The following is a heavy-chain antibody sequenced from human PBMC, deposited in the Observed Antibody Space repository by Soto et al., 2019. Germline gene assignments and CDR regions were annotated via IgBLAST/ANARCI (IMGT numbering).Heavy chain of an antibody. V-gene: IGHV1-69*04. CDR2: IIPIVGII. J-gene: IGHJ5*02. CDR3: AGDPDSHYNDSHAYSYP. Sequence: SVKVSCKAPRDTKNSKAVTSVRQEKGQGLEWMGRIIPIVGIINYAQKFQGRVTITADKFTGTAYMELTRLRSDDTAVYYCAGDPDSHYNDSHAYSYPWGQGTLVTVSS. CDR1: RDTKNSKA. D-gene: IGHD3-22*01.